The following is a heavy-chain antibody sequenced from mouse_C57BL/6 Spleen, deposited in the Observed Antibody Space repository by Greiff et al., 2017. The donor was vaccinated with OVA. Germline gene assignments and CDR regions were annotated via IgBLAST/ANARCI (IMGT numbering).Heavy chain of an antibody. CDR2: IDPETGGT. Sequence: QVQLQQSGAELVRPGASVTLSCKASGYTFTDYEMHWVKQTPVHGLEWIGAIDPETGGTAYNQKFKGKAILTADKSSSTAYMELRSLTSEDSAVYYCTRSITTVEAYWGQGTLVTVSA. CDR3: TRSITTVEAY. D-gene: IGHD1-1*01. V-gene: IGHV1-15*01. CDR1: GYTFTDYE. J-gene: IGHJ3*01.